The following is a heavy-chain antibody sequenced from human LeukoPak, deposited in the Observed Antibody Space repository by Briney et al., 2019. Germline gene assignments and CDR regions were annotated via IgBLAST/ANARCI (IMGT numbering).Heavy chain of an antibody. CDR3: ARRGSSGWYNDY. D-gene: IGHD6-13*01. CDR1: GGSISSSY. Sequence: SETLSLTCTVSGGSISSSYWNWIRQPPGKGLEWIGYIYYSGSTNYNPSLKSRVTISVDTSKNQFSLKLSSVTAADTAVYYCARRGSSGWYNDYWGQGTLVTVSS. V-gene: IGHV4-59*08. J-gene: IGHJ4*02. CDR2: IYYSGST.